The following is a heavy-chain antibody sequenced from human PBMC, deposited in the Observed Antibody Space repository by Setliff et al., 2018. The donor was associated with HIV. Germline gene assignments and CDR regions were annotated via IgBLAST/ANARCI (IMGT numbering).Heavy chain of an antibody. J-gene: IGHJ4*02. V-gene: IGHV1-69*10. Sequence: GASVKVSCKASGGTFSSYVISWVQQAPGQGPEWMGGIIPMYGVANFAQKFQGRVTMTTDTATSTAYMEVRSLRSDDTAVYYCARTDYGGNSGGNYFDYWGQGSLVTVSS. D-gene: IGHD4-17*01. CDR2: IIPMYGVA. CDR1: GGTFSSYV. CDR3: ARTDYGGNSGGNYFDY.